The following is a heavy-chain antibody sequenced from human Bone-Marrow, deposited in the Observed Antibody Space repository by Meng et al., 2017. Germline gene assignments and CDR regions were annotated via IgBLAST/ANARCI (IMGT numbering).Heavy chain of an antibody. CDR2: IIPILGIA. Sequence: SVKVSCKASGGTFSSYTISWVRQAPGQGLEWMGRIIPILGIANYAQKFQGRVTITADKSTSTAYMELSSLRSEDTAVYYCARDYLRSMKTEYFQHWGQGTLVTVSS. D-gene: IGHD5/OR15-5a*01. J-gene: IGHJ1*01. V-gene: IGHV1-69*04. CDR3: ARDYLRSMKTEYFQH. CDR1: GGTFSSYT.